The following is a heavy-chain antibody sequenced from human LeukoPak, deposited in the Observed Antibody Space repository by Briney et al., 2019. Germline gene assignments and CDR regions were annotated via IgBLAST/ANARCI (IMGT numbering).Heavy chain of an antibody. D-gene: IGHD2-21*02. CDR1: VFTFNAYT. CDR3: ARDLGSGDHGLLV. Sequence: GGSLRLSCAAPVFTFNAYTMNWGRQAPGKGLEWISYISRTGTTIYYADSVKGRFTISRYNTKNSLYMQMNSLRSEDTGLYFCARDLGSGDHGLLVWGQGTLLTVSS. V-gene: IGHV3-48*01. J-gene: IGHJ4*02. CDR2: ISRTGTTI.